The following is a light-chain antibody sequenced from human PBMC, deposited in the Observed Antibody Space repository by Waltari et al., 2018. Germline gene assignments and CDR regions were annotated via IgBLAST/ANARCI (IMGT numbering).Light chain of an antibody. CDR3: QHYLRLPVT. V-gene: IGKV3-20*01. Sequence: EMVLTQSPAPLSLPLGERATVSCRPSQSVSRALAWYQQKPGQAPRLLIYGASTRATGIPDRFSGSGSGTDFSLTISRLEPDDFAVYYCQHYLRLPVTFGQGTTVEI. J-gene: IGKJ1*01. CDR1: QSVSRA. CDR2: GAS.